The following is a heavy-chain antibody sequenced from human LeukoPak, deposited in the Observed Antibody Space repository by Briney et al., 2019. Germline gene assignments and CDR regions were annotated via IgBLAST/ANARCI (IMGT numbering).Heavy chain of an antibody. J-gene: IGHJ5*02. CDR2: IWSDGSNK. CDR1: GFTFSSYD. D-gene: IGHD2-8*01. CDR3: AKALSPMVYATVNWFDP. V-gene: IGHV3-30*02. Sequence: GGSLRLSCAASGFTFSSYDMHWVRQAPGKGLEWVAFIWSDGSNKYYADSVKGRFTISRDNSKNTLYLQMNSLRAEDTAVYYCAKALSPMVYATVNWFDPWGQGTLVTVSS.